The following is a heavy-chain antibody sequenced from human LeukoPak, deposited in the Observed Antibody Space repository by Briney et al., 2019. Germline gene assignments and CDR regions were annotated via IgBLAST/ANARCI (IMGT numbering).Heavy chain of an antibody. Sequence: PGGSLRLSCAASGFTFSSYWMSWVRQAPGKGPEWVANIKQDGNEKYYVDSVKGRFTISRDSTKNSLYLQMNSLRAEDTAVYYCARDKVVGPTICDYWGQGALVTVSS. J-gene: IGHJ4*02. V-gene: IGHV3-7*01. CDR3: ARDKVVGPTICDY. CDR2: IKQDGNEK. D-gene: IGHD1-26*01. CDR1: GFTFSSYW.